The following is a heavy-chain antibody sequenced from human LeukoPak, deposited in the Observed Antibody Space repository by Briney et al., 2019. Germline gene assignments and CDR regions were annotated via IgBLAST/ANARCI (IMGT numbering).Heavy chain of an antibody. CDR3: AKDRPNYYESNGHYYRRDGDS. J-gene: IGHJ5*01. D-gene: IGHD3-22*01. Sequence: GGSLRLSCAASGFTFNIYAMSWVRQAPGKGLEWVSSTSSGGDYTYYAGSVKGRFTISRDSSKNTLYLQMNSLRAEDTATYYCAKDRPNYYESNGHYYRRDGDSWGQGTLVTVSS. CDR2: TSSGGDYT. CDR1: GFTFNIYA. V-gene: IGHV3-23*01.